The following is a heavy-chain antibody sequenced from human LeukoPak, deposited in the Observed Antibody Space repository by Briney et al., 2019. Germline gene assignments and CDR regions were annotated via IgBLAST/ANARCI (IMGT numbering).Heavy chain of an antibody. CDR3: ARDPDLHSSGWYRMAYYYYYYMDV. CDR1: GFTFSSYW. CDR2: INSDGSST. D-gene: IGHD6-19*01. V-gene: IGHV3-74*01. Sequence: GGSLRLSCAASGFTFSSYWMHWVRQAPGKGLVWVSRINSDGSSTSYADSAKGRFTISRDNAKNTLYLQMNSLRAEDTAVYYCARDPDLHSSGWYRMAYYYYYYMDVWGKGTTVTISS. J-gene: IGHJ6*03.